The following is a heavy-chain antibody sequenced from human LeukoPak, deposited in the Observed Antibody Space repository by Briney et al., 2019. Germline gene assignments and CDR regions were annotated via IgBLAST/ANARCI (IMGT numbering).Heavy chain of an antibody. CDR1: GYTFTSYY. Sequence: ASVKVSCKASGYTFTSYYMHWVRQAPGQGLEWMGIINPSGGSTSYAQKFQGRVTMTRHTSTSTVYMELSSLRSEDTAVYYCARWGGYSYGYGAFDIWGQGTMVTVSS. J-gene: IGHJ3*02. CDR3: ARWGGYSYGYGAFDI. V-gene: IGHV1-46*01. D-gene: IGHD5-18*01. CDR2: INPSGGST.